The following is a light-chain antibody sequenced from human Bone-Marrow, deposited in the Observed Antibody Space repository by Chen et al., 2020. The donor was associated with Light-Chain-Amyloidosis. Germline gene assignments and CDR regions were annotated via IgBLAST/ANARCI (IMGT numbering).Light chain of an antibody. CDR3: QVWDRSSDRPV. Sequence: SYVLTQPSSVSVAPGQTATIACGGNNIGSTSVHWYQQTPGQAPLLVVYDDSDRSSGIPERLSGSNSGNTATLTISRVGSGDEADDYCQVWDRSSDRPVFGGGTKLTVL. V-gene: IGLV3-21*02. CDR2: DDS. J-gene: IGLJ3*02. CDR1: NIGSTS.